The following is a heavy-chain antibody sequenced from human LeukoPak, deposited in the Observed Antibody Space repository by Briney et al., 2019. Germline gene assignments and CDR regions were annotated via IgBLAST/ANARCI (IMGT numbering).Heavy chain of an antibody. CDR1: GFTFSGYE. V-gene: IGHV3-48*03. J-gene: IGHJ6*02. CDR3: ARGDNSGGSPPYYYGMDV. CDR2: ISSSGTTI. D-gene: IGHD2-15*01. Sequence: HPGGSLRLSCAASGFTFSGYEMNWVRQAPGKGLEWVSFISSSGTTIYYADSVKGRFTISRDNPKNSLYLQMNSLRAEDTAVYYCARGDNSGGSPPYYYGMDVWGQGTTVTVSS.